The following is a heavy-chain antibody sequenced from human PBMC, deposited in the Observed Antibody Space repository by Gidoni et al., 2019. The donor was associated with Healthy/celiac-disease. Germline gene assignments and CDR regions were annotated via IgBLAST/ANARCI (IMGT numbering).Heavy chain of an antibody. D-gene: IGHD1-26*01. CDR3: ARDAYSGSSMPNWFDP. CDR1: GFTCSSYW. V-gene: IGHV3-7*01. Sequence: EVQLVESGGGLVQPGGSLRLPCAASGFTCSSYWMSWVRQAPGKGLEWVANIKQDGSEKYYVDSVKGRFTISRDNAKNSLYLQMNSLRAEDTAVYYCARDAYSGSSMPNWFDPWGQGTLVTVSS. J-gene: IGHJ5*02. CDR2: IKQDGSEK.